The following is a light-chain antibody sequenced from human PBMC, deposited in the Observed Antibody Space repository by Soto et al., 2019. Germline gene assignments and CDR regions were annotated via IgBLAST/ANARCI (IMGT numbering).Light chain of an antibody. V-gene: IGLV2-14*01. CDR2: DVS. Sequence: QSVLTQPASASGSPGQSITISCAGTSSDVGGYTYVSWYQQHPGKAPKLMIYDVSNRPSGVSNRFSGSKSGNTASLTISGLQAVDEADYYCTSYASSSTPYVFGGGTKVTVL. J-gene: IGLJ1*01. CDR3: TSYASSSTPYV. CDR1: SSDVGGYTY.